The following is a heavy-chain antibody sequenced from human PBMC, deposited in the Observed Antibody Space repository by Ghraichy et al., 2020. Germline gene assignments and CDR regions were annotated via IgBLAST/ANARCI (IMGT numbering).Heavy chain of an antibody. D-gene: IGHD3-22*01. CDR2: IYYSGST. CDR3: ASQNYYDRAYFDY. V-gene: IGHV4-59*01. Sequence: SQTLSLTCTVSGGSISSYYWSWIRQPPGKGLEWIGYIYYSGSTNYNPSLKSRVTISVDTSKNQFSLKLSSVTAADTAVYYCASQNYYDRAYFDYWGQGTLVTVSS. J-gene: IGHJ4*02. CDR1: GGSISSYY.